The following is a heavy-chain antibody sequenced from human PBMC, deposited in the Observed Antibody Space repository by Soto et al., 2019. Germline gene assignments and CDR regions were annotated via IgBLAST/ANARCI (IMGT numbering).Heavy chain of an antibody. CDR3: ARGCSDTTCPRPYYGMDV. CDR1: CGYISSGGYY. D-gene: IGHD2-2*01. J-gene: IGHJ6*02. CDR2: IYKSGST. Sequence: ASETLSLTYTVSCGYISSGGYYWSCIRQHPGKGLEWIGYIYKSGSTYYNPSLKSRITMSVATSKNQFSLKLNSVTAADTAVYYCARGCSDTTCPRPYYGMDVWGQGTTVTVSS. V-gene: IGHV4-30-4*08.